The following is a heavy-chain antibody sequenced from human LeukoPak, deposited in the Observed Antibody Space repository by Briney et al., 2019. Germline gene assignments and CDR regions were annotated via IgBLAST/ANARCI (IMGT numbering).Heavy chain of an antibody. CDR3: ARDPNYSSSWYVSYYYYYMDV. CDR1: GFTFSSYS. D-gene: IGHD6-13*01. V-gene: IGHV3-48*02. CDR2: ISSSSSTI. J-gene: IGHJ6*03. Sequence: GGSLRLSCAASGFTFSSYSMNWVRQAPGKGLEWVSYISSSSSTIYYADSVKGRFTISRDNAKNSLYLQMSSLRDEDTAVYYCARDPNYSSSWYVSYYYYYMDVWGKGTTVTVSS.